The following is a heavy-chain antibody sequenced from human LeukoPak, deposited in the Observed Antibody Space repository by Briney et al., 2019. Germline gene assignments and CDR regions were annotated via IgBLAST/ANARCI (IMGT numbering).Heavy chain of an antibody. CDR2: INHSGST. V-gene: IGHV4-34*01. CDR3: ARQTRYYMDV. CDR1: GGSFSGCY. J-gene: IGHJ6*03. Sequence: SETLSLTCAVYGGSFSGCYWSWIRQPPGKGLEWIGEINHSGSTNYNPPLKSRVTISVDTSKNQFSLKLSSVTAADTAVYYCARQTRYYMDVWGKGTTVTVSS.